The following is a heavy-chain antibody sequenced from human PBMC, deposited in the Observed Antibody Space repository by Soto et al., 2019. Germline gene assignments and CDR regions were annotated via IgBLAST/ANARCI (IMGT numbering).Heavy chain of an antibody. J-gene: IGHJ5*02. V-gene: IGHV1-24*01. CDR3: ATTSRATVTTGGNWFDP. CDR2: FDPEDGET. CDR1: GYTLTELS. D-gene: IGHD4-4*01. Sequence: ASVKVSCKVSGYTLTELSMHWVRQAPGKGLEWMGGFDPEDGETIYAQKFQGRVTMTEDTSTDTAYMELSSLRSEDTAVYYCATTSRATVTTGGNWFDPWGQGTLVTVSS.